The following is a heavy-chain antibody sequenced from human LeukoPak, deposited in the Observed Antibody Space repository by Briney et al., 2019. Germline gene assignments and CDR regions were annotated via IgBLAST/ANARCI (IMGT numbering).Heavy chain of an antibody. CDR2: FYSVGNT. CDR1: GFPFDDYG. Sequence: AGGSLRLSFAPSGFPFDDYGLSWVPQAPGKGLEGFSYFYSVGNTYYADSVKGRFTISRDNSKNTLYLQMNSLRAEDTAVYYCARARFVKQQLVRAFWFDPWGQGTLVTVSS. J-gene: IGHJ5*02. CDR3: ARARFVKQQLVRAFWFDP. D-gene: IGHD6-13*01. V-gene: IGHV3-53*01.